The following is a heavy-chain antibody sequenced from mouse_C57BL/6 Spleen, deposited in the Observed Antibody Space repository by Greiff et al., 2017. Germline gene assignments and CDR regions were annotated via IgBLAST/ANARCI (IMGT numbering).Heavy chain of an antibody. CDR1: GFTFSRYG. Sequence: EVKLVESGGDLVKPGGSLKLSCAASGFTFSRYGMSWVRQTPDKRLEWVATISSGGSYTYYPDSVKGRFTNSRDNAKNTLYLQMSSLKSEDTAMYYCARQVDYWGQGTSVTVSS. J-gene: IGHJ4*01. CDR3: ARQVDY. CDR2: ISSGGSYT. V-gene: IGHV5-6*01.